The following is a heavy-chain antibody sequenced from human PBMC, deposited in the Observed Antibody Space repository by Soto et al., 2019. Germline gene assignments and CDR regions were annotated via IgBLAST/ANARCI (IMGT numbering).Heavy chain of an antibody. V-gene: IGHV7-4-1*01. CDR3: ARRYDFWSAPLGYYYYYYYMDV. CDR1: GYTFTSYA. J-gene: IGHJ6*03. CDR2: INTNTGNP. D-gene: IGHD3-3*01. Sequence: ASVKVSCKASGYTFTSYAMNWVRQAPGQGLEWMGWINTNTGNPTYAQGFTGRFVFSLDTSVSTAYLQICSLKAEDTAVYYCARRYDFWSAPLGYYYYYYYMDVWGKGTTVTSP.